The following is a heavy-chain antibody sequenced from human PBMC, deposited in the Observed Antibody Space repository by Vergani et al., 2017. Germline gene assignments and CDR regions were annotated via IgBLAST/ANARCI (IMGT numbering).Heavy chain of an antibody. J-gene: IGHJ4*02. D-gene: IGHD4-17*01. CDR1: GFTFSSYG. Sequence: QVQLVESGGGVVQPGRSLRLSCAASGFTFSSYGMHWVRQAPGKGLEWVAVISDDGSNKYYADSVKGRFTISRDNSKNTLYLQMNSLRAEDTAVDYCAKDYGEYVFDCWSQGSLVTVSS. CDR2: ISDDGSNK. V-gene: IGHV3-30*18. CDR3: AKDYGEYVFDC.